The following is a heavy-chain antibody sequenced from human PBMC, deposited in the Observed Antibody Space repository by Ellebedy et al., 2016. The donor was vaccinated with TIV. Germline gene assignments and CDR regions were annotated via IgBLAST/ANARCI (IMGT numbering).Heavy chain of an antibody. D-gene: IGHD3-10*01. J-gene: IGHJ6*03. Sequence: SGPTLVKPTQTLTLTCTFSGFSLTTDAMRVSWIRQPPGKALEWPALIYWDDDKRYSPSLKSRPTITKDTSKNQVVLTMTNMDPVDTATYYCARTVRGVYYYYYYMDVWGKGTTVTVSS. V-gene: IGHV2-5*08. CDR3: ARTVRGVYYYYYYMDV. CDR2: IYWDDDK. CDR1: GFSLTTDAMR.